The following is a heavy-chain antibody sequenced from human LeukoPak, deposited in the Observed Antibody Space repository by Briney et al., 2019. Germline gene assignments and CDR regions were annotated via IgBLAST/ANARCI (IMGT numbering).Heavy chain of an antibody. J-gene: IGHJ5*02. CDR3: ARGGYYGSGNDFRFDP. Sequence: SETLSLTCTVSGGSISSYYWSWIRQSPGKGLECIGYIHYTGSTNHNPSLKSRVTISVETSKNQFSLKLKSVTAADTAVYYCARGGYYGSGNDFRFDPWGQGTLVTVSS. CDR1: GGSISSYY. CDR2: IHYTGST. D-gene: IGHD3-10*01. V-gene: IGHV4-59*01.